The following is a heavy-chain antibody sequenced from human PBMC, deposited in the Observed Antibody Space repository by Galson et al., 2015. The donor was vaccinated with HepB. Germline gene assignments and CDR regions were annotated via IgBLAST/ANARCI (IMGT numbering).Heavy chain of an antibody. CDR1: GGSISTGFYY. CDR3: VRGPEFSARGGFFDP. Sequence: TLSLTCSVSGGSISTGFYYWTWIRQHPGKGLEWIGYIYYSGSTYYNPSLRSRVTISVDTSKNQFSLRLSSVTAADTAVYYCVRGPEFSARGGFFDPWGQGTLVTVSS. CDR2: IYYSGST. J-gene: IGHJ5*02. D-gene: IGHD3-16*01. V-gene: IGHV4-31*03.